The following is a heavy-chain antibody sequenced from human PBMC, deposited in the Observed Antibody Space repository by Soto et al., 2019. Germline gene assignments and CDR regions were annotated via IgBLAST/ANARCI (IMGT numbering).Heavy chain of an antibody. J-gene: IGHJ4*02. Sequence: QVQLVESGGGVVQPGRSPRLSCAASGFTFSSYAMHWVRQAPGKGLEWVAVISYDGSNKYYADSVKGRFTISRDNSKNTLYLQMNSLRAEDTAVYYCARDLYSSGWYNGIDYWGQGTLVTVSS. CDR3: ARDLYSSGWYNGIDY. CDR1: GFTFSSYA. CDR2: ISYDGSNK. V-gene: IGHV3-30-3*01. D-gene: IGHD6-19*01.